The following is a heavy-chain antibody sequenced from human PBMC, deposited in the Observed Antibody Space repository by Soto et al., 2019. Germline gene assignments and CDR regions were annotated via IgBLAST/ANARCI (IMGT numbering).Heavy chain of an antibody. CDR1: GFTFSSYW. Sequence: EVQLVESGGGLVQPGGSLRLSCAASGFTFSSYWMHWVRQAPGKGLVWVSRINSDGSSTSYADSVKGRFTIPRDNAKNTLYRQMNRLRAEDTAVYYCANVGSLNWYFDLWGHATLVTVSS. D-gene: IGHD1-26*01. CDR2: INSDGSST. V-gene: IGHV3-74*01. CDR3: ANVGSLNWYFDL. J-gene: IGHJ2*01.